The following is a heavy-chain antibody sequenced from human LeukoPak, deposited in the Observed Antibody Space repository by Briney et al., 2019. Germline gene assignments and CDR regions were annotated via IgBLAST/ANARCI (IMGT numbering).Heavy chain of an antibody. D-gene: IGHD4-17*01. Sequence: SQTLSLTCAVSGGSINSGGFSWSWIRKPPGRDLEWMGYIYHSGITYYNPSLESRVTMSLDTSKNQFSLELTSVTAADTAVYYCARGRTTPPGDYIFDYWGQGALVTVSS. V-gene: IGHV4-30-2*01. CDR1: GGSINSGGFS. J-gene: IGHJ4*02. CDR2: IYHSGIT. CDR3: ARGRTTPPGDYIFDY.